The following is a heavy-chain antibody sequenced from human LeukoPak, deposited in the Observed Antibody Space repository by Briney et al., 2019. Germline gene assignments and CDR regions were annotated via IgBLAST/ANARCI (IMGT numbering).Heavy chain of an antibody. CDR1: GYTLTGYY. V-gene: IGHV1-2*02. CDR2: MNPNSGGT. J-gene: IGHJ1*01. D-gene: IGHD2-21*02. Sequence: ASVKVSCKASGYTLTGYYMHWVRQAPGQGLEWMGWMNPNSGGTKYAQKFQGRVTLTRDTSINTAYMELSSLRSDDTAVYYCARAKLDDCGGVCDQYFQHWGQGTLVTVSS. CDR3: ARAKLDDCGGVCDQYFQH.